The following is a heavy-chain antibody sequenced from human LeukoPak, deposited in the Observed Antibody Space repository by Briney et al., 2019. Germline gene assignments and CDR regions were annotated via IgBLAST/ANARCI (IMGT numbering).Heavy chain of an antibody. CDR1: GFTFSNFA. Sequence: GGYLSLYCAASGFTFSNFALRWVRQAPGRGLEGVSGMCTIGGSTLYADSVKRRFTISRDNADNMLYVQMNNVRAEDTALYYCAKHSCYDRSADSYFDYWGQRALVTVSS. CDR2: MCTIGGST. V-gene: IGHV3-23*01. CDR3: AKHSCYDRSADSYFDY. J-gene: IGHJ4*02. D-gene: IGHD3-22*01.